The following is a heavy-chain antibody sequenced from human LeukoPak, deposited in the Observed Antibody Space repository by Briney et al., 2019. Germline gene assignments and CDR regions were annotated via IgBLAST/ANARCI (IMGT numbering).Heavy chain of an antibody. CDR3: ARSTVLMVYAISWFDP. V-gene: IGHV1-69*13. Sequence: GASVKVSCKASGGTFSSYAISWVRQAPGQGLEWMGGIIPIFGTANYAQHFQGKVTITADESTSTAYMELSSLRSEDTAVYYCARSTVLMVYAISWFDPWGQGTLVTVSS. CDR2: IIPIFGTA. J-gene: IGHJ5*02. D-gene: IGHD2-8*01. CDR1: GGTFSSYA.